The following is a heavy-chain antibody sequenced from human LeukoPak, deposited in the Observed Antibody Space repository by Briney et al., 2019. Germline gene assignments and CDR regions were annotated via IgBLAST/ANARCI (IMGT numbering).Heavy chain of an antibody. Sequence: PGGSLRLSCAASGFTFSSYSMNWVRQAPGKGLEWVSSISSSSSYIYYADSVKGRFTISRDNAKNSLYLQMNSLRAEDTAVYYCAASIPFSNSYYYYYYMDVWGKGTTVTVSS. CDR1: GFTFSSYS. CDR3: AASIPFSNSYYYYYYMDV. J-gene: IGHJ6*03. D-gene: IGHD2/OR15-2a*01. CDR2: ISSSSSYI. V-gene: IGHV3-21*01.